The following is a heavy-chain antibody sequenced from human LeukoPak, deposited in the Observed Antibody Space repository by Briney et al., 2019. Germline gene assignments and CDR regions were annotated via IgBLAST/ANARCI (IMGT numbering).Heavy chain of an antibody. CDR2: ISAYNGNT. J-gene: IGHJ4*02. CDR1: GYTFTSYG. V-gene: IGHV1-18*01. CDR3: ARAIAAPELVPFDY. D-gene: IGHD6-13*01. Sequence: VASVKVSCKASGYTFTSYGISWVRQAPGQGLEWMGWISAYNGNTNYAQKLQGRVTMTTDTSTSTAYMELRSLRSDDTAVYYCARAIAAPELVPFDYWGQGTLVTVSS.